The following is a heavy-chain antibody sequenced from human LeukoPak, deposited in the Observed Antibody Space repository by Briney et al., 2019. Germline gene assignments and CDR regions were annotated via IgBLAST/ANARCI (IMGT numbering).Heavy chain of an antibody. V-gene: IGHV3-21*01. CDR1: GFTFSTYT. Sequence: GGSLRLSCTPSGFTFSTYTMNWLRQAPGEGLELVSSISSSSYIYYADSVKGRFSISRDNAKNSLYLQMNSLRAEDTAVYYCATTVSGTVEHFQHWGQGTLVTVSS. J-gene: IGHJ1*01. CDR2: ISSSSYI. CDR3: ATTVSGTVEHFQH. D-gene: IGHD6-19*01.